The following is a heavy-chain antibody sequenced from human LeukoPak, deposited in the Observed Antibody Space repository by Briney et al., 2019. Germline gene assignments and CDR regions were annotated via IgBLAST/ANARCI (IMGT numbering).Heavy chain of an antibody. D-gene: IGHD2-15*01. CDR2: ISGSGGST. CDR3: ARDVSYCSGGSCTKGGAFDI. Sequence: GGSLRLSCAASGFTFSNAWMSWVRQAPGKGLEWVSAISGSGGSTYYVDSVKGRFTISRDNSKDTLYLQMNGLRVEDTAVYYCARDVSYCSGGSCTKGGAFDIWGQGTMVSVSS. J-gene: IGHJ3*02. V-gene: IGHV3-23*01. CDR1: GFTFSNAW.